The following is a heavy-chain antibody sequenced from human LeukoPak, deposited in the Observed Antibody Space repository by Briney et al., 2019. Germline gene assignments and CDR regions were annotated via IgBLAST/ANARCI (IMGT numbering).Heavy chain of an antibody. CDR3: AIGGWELHTNYYYYMDV. J-gene: IGHJ6*03. Sequence: GASVKVSCKASGYTFTGYYMHWVRQAPGQGLEWMGWINPNSGGTNYAQKFQGRVTMTRDTSISTAYMELSRLRSDDTAVYYCAIGGWELHTNYYYYMDVWGKGTTVTVSS. D-gene: IGHD1-26*01. V-gene: IGHV1-2*02. CDR2: INPNSGGT. CDR1: GYTFTGYY.